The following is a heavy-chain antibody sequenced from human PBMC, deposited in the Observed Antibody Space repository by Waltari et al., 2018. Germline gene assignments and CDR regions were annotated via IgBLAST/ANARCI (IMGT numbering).Heavy chain of an antibody. J-gene: IGHJ5*02. V-gene: IGHV4-38-2*01. D-gene: IGHD6-19*01. CDR3: ARRAVAGNWFDP. Sequence: QVQLQESGPGLVKPSETLSLTCAVSGYSISSGYYWGWIRQPPGKGLEWIGSIYHSGSTYYNPSLKSRVTISVDTSKNQFSLKLSSVTAADTAVYYCARRAVAGNWFDPWGQGTLVTVSS. CDR2: IYHSGST. CDR1: GYSISSGYY.